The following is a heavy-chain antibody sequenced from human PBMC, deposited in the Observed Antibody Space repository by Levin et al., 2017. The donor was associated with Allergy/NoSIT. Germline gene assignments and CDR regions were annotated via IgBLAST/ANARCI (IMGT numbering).Heavy chain of an antibody. CDR2: ISYDGSNK. D-gene: IGHD3-22*01. V-gene: IGHV3-30-3*01. CDR3: ARDNITYYYDSSGYRGYYY. Sequence: GGSLRLSCAASGFTFSSYAMHWVRQAPGKGLEWVAVISYDGSNKYYADSVKGRFTISRDNSKNTLYLQMNSLRAEDTAVYYCARDNITYYYDSSGYRGYYYWGQGTLVTVSS. CDR1: GFTFSSYA. J-gene: IGHJ4*02.